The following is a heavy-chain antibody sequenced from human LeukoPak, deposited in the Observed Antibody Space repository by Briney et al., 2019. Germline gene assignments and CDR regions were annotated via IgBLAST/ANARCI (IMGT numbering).Heavy chain of an antibody. Sequence: SETLSLTCTVAGGSISSSTYYWGWIRQPPGKGPEWIGSIYYSGTSYYNPSLKSRVTISVDTSKNQFSLKLSSVTAADTAVYYCARLRKGDDFWTAYYYFDYWGQGALVTVSS. D-gene: IGHD3/OR15-3a*01. V-gene: IGHV4-39*01. CDR1: GGSISSSTYY. J-gene: IGHJ4*02. CDR3: ARLRKGDDFWTAYYYFDY. CDR2: IYYSGTS.